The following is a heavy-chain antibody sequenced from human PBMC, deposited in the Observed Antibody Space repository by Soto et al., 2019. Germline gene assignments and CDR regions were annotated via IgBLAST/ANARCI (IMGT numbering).Heavy chain of an antibody. CDR2: ISYDGSNK. J-gene: IGHJ4*02. CDR1: GFTFSSYA. CDR3: ASPGRDYGSGSYQSL. V-gene: IGHV3-30-3*01. Sequence: LRLSCAASGFTFSSYAMHWVRQAPGKGLEWVAVISYDGSNKYYADSVKGRFTISRDNSKNTLYLQMNSLRAEDTAVYYCASPGRDYGSGSYQSLWGQGTLVTVSS. D-gene: IGHD3-10*01.